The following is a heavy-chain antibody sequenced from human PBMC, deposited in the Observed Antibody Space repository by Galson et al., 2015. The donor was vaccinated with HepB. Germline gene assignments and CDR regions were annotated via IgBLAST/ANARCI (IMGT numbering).Heavy chain of an antibody. CDR1: GFTFSSYW. J-gene: IGHJ4*02. V-gene: IGHV3-7*01. Sequence: SLRLSCAASGFTFSSYWMNWVRQAPGKGLEWVANIKQDGSEKYYVDSVKGRFTISRDNAKNSLYLQMNSLRAEDTAVYYCARSFFSGSYYPIFDYWGQGTLVTVSS. D-gene: IGHD1-26*01. CDR3: ARSFFSGSYYPIFDY. CDR2: IKQDGSEK.